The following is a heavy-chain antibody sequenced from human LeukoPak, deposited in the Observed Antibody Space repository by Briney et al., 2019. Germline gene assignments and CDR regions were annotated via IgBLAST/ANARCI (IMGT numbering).Heavy chain of an antibody. V-gene: IGHV4-34*01. Sequence: SETLSLTCAVYGGSFKGYYWSWIRQPPGKGLEWIGEINHSGSTNYNPSLKSRVTISVDTSKNQVSLKLSSVTAADTAVYYCARGRGYFVSGSFFSFESRNFDYWGQGALVTVSS. J-gene: IGHJ4*02. CDR2: INHSGST. CDR3: ARGRGYFVSGSFFSFESRNFDY. D-gene: IGHD3-10*01. CDR1: GGSFKGYY.